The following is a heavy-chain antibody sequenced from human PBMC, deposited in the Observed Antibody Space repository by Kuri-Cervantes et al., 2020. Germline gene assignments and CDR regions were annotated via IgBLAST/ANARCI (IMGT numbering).Heavy chain of an antibody. Sequence: GESLKISCAASGFTFSDYYMSWIRQAPGKGLEWVSYISSSGSTIYYADSVKGRFTISRDNAKNSLYLQVNSLRAEDTAVYYCARDKGGGTMVRGVINPIDYWGQGTLVTVSS. CDR2: ISSSGSTI. CDR3: ARDKGGGTMVRGVINPIDY. V-gene: IGHV3-11*04. D-gene: IGHD3-10*01. J-gene: IGHJ4*02. CDR1: GFTFSDYY.